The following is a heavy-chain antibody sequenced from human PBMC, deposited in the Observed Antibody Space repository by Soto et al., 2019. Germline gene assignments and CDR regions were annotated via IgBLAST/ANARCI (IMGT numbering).Heavy chain of an antibody. Sequence: GGSLRLSCAASGFTFGNYGMHWVRQPPGKGLEWISSILYDGSDKYYADSVKGRFTISRDGSKNTLYLQMDSLRPEDTAVYYCAKWGAVSHNPGGTDYYGMDVWGQGPTFTASS. J-gene: IGHJ6*02. CDR2: ILYDGSDK. CDR3: AKWGAVSHNPGGTDYYGMDV. D-gene: IGHD3-16*01. CDR1: GFTFGNYG. V-gene: IGHV3-30*18.